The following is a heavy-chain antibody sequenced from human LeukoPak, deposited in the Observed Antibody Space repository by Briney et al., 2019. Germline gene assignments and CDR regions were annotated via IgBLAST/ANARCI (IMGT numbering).Heavy chain of an antibody. CDR1: GGTFTNYA. D-gene: IGHD3-10*01. CDR2: IIPIFGTA. Sequence: SVKVSCKASGGTFTNYAISWVRQAPGQGLEWMGGIIPIFGTANYAQKFQGRVTITADESTSTAYMELSSLRSEDTAVYYCTTYDSGSSDYWGQGTLVTVSS. CDR3: TTYDSGSSDY. V-gene: IGHV1-69*13. J-gene: IGHJ4*02.